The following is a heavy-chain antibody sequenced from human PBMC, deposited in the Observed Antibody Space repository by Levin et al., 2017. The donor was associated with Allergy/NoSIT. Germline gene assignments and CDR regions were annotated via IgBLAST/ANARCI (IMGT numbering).Heavy chain of an antibody. CDR3: ATAGESGSYFDY. CDR1: GFTVSSKS. V-gene: IGHV3-53*05. Sequence: GGSLRLSCAASGFTVSSKSMSWVRQAPGKGLESVSVIYPGDSTHYADSVKGRFTISRDNSKNTLYLQMNSLRAEDTAVYYCATAGESGSYFDYWGQGTLVTVSS. CDR2: IYPGDST. D-gene: IGHD1-26*01. J-gene: IGHJ4*02.